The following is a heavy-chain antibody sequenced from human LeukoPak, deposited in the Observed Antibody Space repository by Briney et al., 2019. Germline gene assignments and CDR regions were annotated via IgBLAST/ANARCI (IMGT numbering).Heavy chain of an antibody. D-gene: IGHD1-26*01. CDR3: ARAQGALDY. J-gene: IGHJ4*02. CDR1: GFTITTYA. Sequence: GGSLRLSCAASGFTITTYAVNWVRQAPGKGLEWVSGIGGGGTEYYADSVKGRFIISSDSSQNLVLLQMNSLTVEDTAVYYCARAQGALDYWGQGTLVTVSS. V-gene: IGHV3-23*01. CDR2: IGGGGTE.